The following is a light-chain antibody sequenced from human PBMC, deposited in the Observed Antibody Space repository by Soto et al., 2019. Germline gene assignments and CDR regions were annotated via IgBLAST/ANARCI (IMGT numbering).Light chain of an antibody. CDR3: QHENSYPWT. CDR2: DVS. J-gene: IGKJ1*01. V-gene: IGKV1-5*01. CDR1: QSISRW. Sequence: DFRMTQSPSTLSASVGDRVTISCRASQSISRWLAWYQQKPGRAPKLLIYDVSSLKSGVPSRFSGSGSGTELTXPSXRPPPDGFATDDCQHENSYPWTFGHGTKVDIK.